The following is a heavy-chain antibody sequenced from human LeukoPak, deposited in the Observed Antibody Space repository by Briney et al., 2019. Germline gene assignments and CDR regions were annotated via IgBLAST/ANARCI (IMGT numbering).Heavy chain of an antibody. Sequence: EASVKVSCKVSGYTLTELSMHWVRQAPGKGLEWLGGFDPEDGEAIYAQKFQGRVTMTEDTSTDTAYVELSSLRSEDTAVYYCATEYSSSSEGYYYYYMDVWGKGTTVTVSS. J-gene: IGHJ6*03. CDR2: FDPEDGEA. D-gene: IGHD6-6*01. CDR1: GYTLTELS. V-gene: IGHV1-24*01. CDR3: ATEYSSSSEGYYYYYMDV.